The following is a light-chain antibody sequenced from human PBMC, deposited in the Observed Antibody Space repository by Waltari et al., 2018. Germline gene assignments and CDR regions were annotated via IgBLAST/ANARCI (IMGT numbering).Light chain of an antibody. V-gene: IGKV1-9*01. CDR3: QQVKSYPLT. CDR2: GES. Sequence: TGRASQGINTYLAWNNQKQGKSPKLLIFGESTLQSGVPSRLNRSGSGTEFTLTISSLQPEDFATYCCQQVKSYPLTFGGGTTVEIK. CDR1: QGINTY. J-gene: IGKJ4*01.